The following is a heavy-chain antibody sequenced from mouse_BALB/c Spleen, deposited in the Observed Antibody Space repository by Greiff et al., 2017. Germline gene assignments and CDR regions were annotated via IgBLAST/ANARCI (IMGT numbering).Heavy chain of an antibody. J-gene: IGHJ4*01. CDR3: ARNGSPRLVLDAMDY. Sequence: VQLVESGPGLVQPSQSLSITCTVSGFSLTSYGVHWVRQSPGKGLEWLGVIWSGGSTDYNAAFISRLSISKDNSKSQVFFKMNSLQANDTAIYYCARNGSPRLVLDAMDYWGQGTSVTVSS. V-gene: IGHV2-2*02. CDR1: GFSLTSYG. CDR2: IWSGGST. D-gene: IGHD2-10*02.